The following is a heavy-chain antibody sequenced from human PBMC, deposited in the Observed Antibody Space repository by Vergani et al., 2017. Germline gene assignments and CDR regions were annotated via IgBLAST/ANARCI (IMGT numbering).Heavy chain of an antibody. Sequence: EVQLVESGGGLVKPGGSLRLSCAASAFTFSSYSMNWVRQAPGKGLEWVSSITSSGSYGYYADSVKGRFTISRDNAKNSLYLQMNSLRAEDTAVYYCARDRRLGELSHYYYYGMDVWGQGTTVTVSS. CDR1: AFTFSSYS. J-gene: IGHJ6*02. CDR2: ITSSGSYG. D-gene: IGHD3-16*02. CDR3: ARDRRLGELSHYYYYGMDV. V-gene: IGHV3-21*01.